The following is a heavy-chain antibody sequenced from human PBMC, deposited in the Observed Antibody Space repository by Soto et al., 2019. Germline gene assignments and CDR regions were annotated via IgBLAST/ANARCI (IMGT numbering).Heavy chain of an antibody. V-gene: IGHV3-9*01. CDR3: AKAGVTTHIAYVPRIDYYYYYYMDV. D-gene: IGHD4-17*01. Sequence: GGSLRLSCAASGFTFDDYAMHWVRQAPGKGLEWVSGISWNSGSIGYADSVKGRFTISRDNAKNSLYLQMNSLRAEDTALYYCAKAGVTTHIAYVPRIDYYYYYYMDVWGKGTTVTVSS. J-gene: IGHJ6*03. CDR1: GFTFDDYA. CDR2: ISWNSGSI.